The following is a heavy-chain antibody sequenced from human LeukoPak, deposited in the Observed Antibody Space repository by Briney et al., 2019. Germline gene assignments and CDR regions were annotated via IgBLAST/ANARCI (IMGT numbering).Heavy chain of an antibody. CDR2: ISSSGSTI. V-gene: IGHV3-11*01. Sequence: PGGSLRLSCAASGFTLSDYYMSWIRQAPGKGLEWVSYISSSGSTIYYADSVKGRFTISRDNAKNSLYLQMNSLRAEDTAVYYCARDLHDILTGYYPPGFDYWGQGTLVTVSS. CDR3: ARDLHDILTGYYPPGFDY. CDR1: GFTLSDYY. J-gene: IGHJ4*02. D-gene: IGHD3-9*01.